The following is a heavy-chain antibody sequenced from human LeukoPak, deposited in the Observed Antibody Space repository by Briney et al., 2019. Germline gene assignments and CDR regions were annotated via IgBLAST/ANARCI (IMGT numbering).Heavy chain of an antibody. CDR3: AREWDCSGGSCPFDY. V-gene: IGHV1-46*01. J-gene: IGHJ4*02. CDR2: INPSGGST. Sequence: ASVKVSCKASGYTFTSCYMHWVRQAPGQGLEWMGIINPSGGSTSYAQKFQGRVTMTRDMSTSTVYMELSSLRSEDTAVYYCAREWDCSGGSCPFDYWGQGTLVTVSS. CDR1: GYTFTSCY. D-gene: IGHD2-15*01.